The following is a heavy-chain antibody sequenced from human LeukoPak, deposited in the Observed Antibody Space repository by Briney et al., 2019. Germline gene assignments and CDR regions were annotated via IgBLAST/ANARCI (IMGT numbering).Heavy chain of an antibody. CDR1: GGSISTYY. CDR3: AREDPQTTVPEGMDV. J-gene: IGHJ6*02. V-gene: IGHV4-59*01. Sequence: PSETLFLTCSVSGGSISTYYWSWIRQPPGKGLEWIGYIYYTGTTNYNPSLRSRVTMSVDTSRNQFSLRLSSVTAADTAVYYCAREDPQTTVPEGMDVWGHGTTVIVSS. D-gene: IGHD4-17*01. CDR2: IYYTGTT.